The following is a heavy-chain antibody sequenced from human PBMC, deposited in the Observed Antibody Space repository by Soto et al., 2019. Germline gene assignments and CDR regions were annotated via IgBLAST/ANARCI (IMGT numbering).Heavy chain of an antibody. CDR2: ISAYNGNT. CDR3: ARFGHCGSTSCYILGPHYYGMDV. V-gene: IGHV1-18*04. Sequence: ASVKVSRKASGYTFTSYGISWVRQAPGQGLEWMGWISAYNGNTNYAQKLQGRVTMTTDTSTSTAYMELRSLRSDDTAVYYCARFGHCGSTSCYILGPHYYGMDVWGQGTTVTVSS. CDR1: GYTFTSYG. J-gene: IGHJ6*02. D-gene: IGHD2-2*02.